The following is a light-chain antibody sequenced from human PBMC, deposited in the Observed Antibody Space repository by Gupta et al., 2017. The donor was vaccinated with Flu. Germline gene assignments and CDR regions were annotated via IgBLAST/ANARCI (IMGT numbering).Light chain of an antibody. CDR2: GKN. J-gene: IGLJ2*01. Sequence: SSELTQDPAVPVALGQTVRIPCQGDSLRSYYASWYQQNPGQAPVLVIYGKNNRPSGIPDRFSGSSSGNTASLTITGAQAEDEADYYCNSRDSSGNHVVFGGGTKLTVL. CDR3: NSRDSSGNHVV. CDR1: SLRSYY. V-gene: IGLV3-19*01.